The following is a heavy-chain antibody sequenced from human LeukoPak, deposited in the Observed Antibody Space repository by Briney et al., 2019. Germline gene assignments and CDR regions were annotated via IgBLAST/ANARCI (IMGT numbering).Heavy chain of an antibody. CDR3: ANLKGYYDSSGYYYEH. V-gene: IGHV3-30*02. CDR2: IRYDGSNK. D-gene: IGHD3-22*01. J-gene: IGHJ1*01. CDR1: GFTFSSYG. Sequence: GGSLRLSCAASGFTFSSYGMHWVRQAPGKGLEWVAFIRYDGSNKYYADSVKGRFTISRDNAKNSLYLQMNSLRAEDTAVYYCANLKGYYDSSGYYYEHWGQGTLVTVSS.